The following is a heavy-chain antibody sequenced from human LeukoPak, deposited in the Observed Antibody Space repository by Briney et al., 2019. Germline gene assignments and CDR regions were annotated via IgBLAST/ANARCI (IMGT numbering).Heavy chain of an antibody. D-gene: IGHD1-26*01. V-gene: IGHV1-8*01. CDR2: MNPNSGNT. CDR1: GYTFTSYD. J-gene: IGHJ4*02. CDR3: ARGRRGIRTLGY. Sequence: GASVKVSCKASGYTFTSYDINWVRQATGQGLEWMGWMNPNSGNTGYAQKFQGRVTMTRNTSISTAYMELSSLRSEDTAMYYCARGRRGIRTLGYWGQGTLVTVSS.